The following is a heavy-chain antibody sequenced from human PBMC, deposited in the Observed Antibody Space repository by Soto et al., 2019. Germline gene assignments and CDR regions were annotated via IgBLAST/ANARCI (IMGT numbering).Heavy chain of an antibody. D-gene: IGHD3-3*01. Sequence: PGGSLRLSCAASGFTFSSYVMHWVRQAPGKGLEWVAHISNDGNNKYYADSVKGRFTISRDNFKNTLYLQMSSLRADDTAVYYCVRDGPHISIFGYGHYWGQGNLVTV. V-gene: IGHV3-30-3*01. CDR1: GFTFSSYV. CDR3: VRDGPHISIFGYGHY. CDR2: ISNDGNNK. J-gene: IGHJ4*02.